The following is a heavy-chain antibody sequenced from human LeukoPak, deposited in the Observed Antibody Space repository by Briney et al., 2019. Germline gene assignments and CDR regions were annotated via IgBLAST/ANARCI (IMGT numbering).Heavy chain of an antibody. D-gene: IGHD1-26*01. J-gene: IGHJ4*02. CDR3: ASFPWDVRPT. V-gene: IGHV3-48*01. Sequence: PGQSLRLSCVTSGFPFSTYSMNWVRQAPGKGLEWLSYITSTSDTIYYADSLKGRFTISRDNAKNSLYLQMNSLRAEDTAVYYCASFPWDVRPTWGRGTLLSVAS. CDR1: GFPFSTYS. CDR2: ITSTSDTI.